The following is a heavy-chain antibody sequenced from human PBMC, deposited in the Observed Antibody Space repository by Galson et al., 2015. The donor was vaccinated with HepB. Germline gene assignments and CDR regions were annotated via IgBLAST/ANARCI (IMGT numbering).Heavy chain of an antibody. CDR3: AKGSLLEWLYGMDV. Sequence: LRLSCAASGFTFSSYGMHWVRQAPGKGLEWVAVISYDGSNKYYADSVKGRFTISRDNSKNTLYLQMNSLRAEDTAVYYCAKGSLLEWLYGMDVWGQGTTVTVSS. D-gene: IGHD3-3*01. CDR1: GFTFSSYG. CDR2: ISYDGSNK. V-gene: IGHV3-30*18. J-gene: IGHJ6*02.